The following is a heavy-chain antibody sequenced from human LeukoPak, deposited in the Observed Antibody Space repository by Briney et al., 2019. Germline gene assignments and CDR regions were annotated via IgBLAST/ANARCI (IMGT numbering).Heavy chain of an antibody. Sequence: PSETLSLTCTVSGGSISSYYWSWIRQPPGKGLEWIGYIYYSGSTNYNPSLKSRVTISVDTSKNQFSLKLSSVTAADTAVYYCARDRLSGIAAAGRFDPWGQGTLVTVSS. CDR1: GGSISSYY. CDR2: IYYSGST. V-gene: IGHV4-59*12. J-gene: IGHJ5*02. CDR3: ARDRLSGIAAAGRFDP. D-gene: IGHD6-13*01.